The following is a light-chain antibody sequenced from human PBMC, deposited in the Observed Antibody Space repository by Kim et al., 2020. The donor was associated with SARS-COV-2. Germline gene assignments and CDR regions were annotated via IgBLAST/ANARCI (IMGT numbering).Light chain of an antibody. CDR3: QAWDSGTVV. CDR1: KLGDKY. J-gene: IGLJ2*01. Sequence: VSPGQTASITCSGDKLGDKYACWYQQKPGQSPVLVIYQDSERPSGIPERFSGSNSGNTATLTISGTQAMDEADYYCQAWDSGTVVFGGGTQLTVL. V-gene: IGLV3-1*01. CDR2: QDS.